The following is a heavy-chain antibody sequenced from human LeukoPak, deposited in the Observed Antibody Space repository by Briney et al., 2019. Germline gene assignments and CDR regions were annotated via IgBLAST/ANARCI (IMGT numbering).Heavy chain of an antibody. D-gene: IGHD3-16*01. CDR1: GFTFDDYG. CDR2: INWNGGST. CDR3: AKDRDDYVWGSYLGAFDI. J-gene: IGHJ3*02. V-gene: IGHV3-20*04. Sequence: GGSLRLSCAASGFTFDDYGMSWVRQAPGKGLEWVSGINWNGGSTGYADSVKGRFTISRDNFKNTLYLQMNSLRAEDTAVFYCAKDRDDYVWGSYLGAFDIWGQGTMVTVSS.